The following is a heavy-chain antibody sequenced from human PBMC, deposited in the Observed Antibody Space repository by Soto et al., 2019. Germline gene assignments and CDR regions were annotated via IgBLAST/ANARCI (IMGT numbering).Heavy chain of an antibody. CDR2: ISPYNGTT. CDR1: GYTFSNFG. Sequence: ASVKVSCKASGYTFSNFGLSWVRQAPGQGLEWMGWISPYNGTTKYAEKFQGEMTMTTDTATSTAYMDLRSLRSDDTAVYYCARDGERDTGLNFYYYLHGMDAWGQGTRLTVSS. CDR3: ARDGERDTGLNFYYYLHGMDA. V-gene: IGHV1-18*01. D-gene: IGHD1-1*01. J-gene: IGHJ6*02.